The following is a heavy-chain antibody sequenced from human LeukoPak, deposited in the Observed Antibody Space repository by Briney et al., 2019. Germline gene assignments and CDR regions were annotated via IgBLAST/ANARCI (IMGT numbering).Heavy chain of an antibody. CDR1: GFTFSSYW. CDR3: ARGFLEWLLPTYYYYGMDV. CDR2: IKKDGSEK. Sequence: GGSLRLSCAASGFTFSSYWMSWVRQAPGKGLEWVANIKKDGSEKYYVDSVKGRFTISRDNAKNSLYLQMNSLRAEDTAVYYCARGFLEWLLPTYYYYGMDVWGQGTTVTVSS. J-gene: IGHJ6*02. D-gene: IGHD3-3*01. V-gene: IGHV3-7*01.